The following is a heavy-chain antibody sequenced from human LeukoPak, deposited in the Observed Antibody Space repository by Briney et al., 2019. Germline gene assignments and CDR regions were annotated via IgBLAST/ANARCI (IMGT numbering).Heavy chain of an antibody. Sequence: GGSLRLSCAASGFTFSSYSMSWLRQAPGKGLEWVSYISSSSTTIYYADSVKGRFTISRDNARNSLYLQMNSLRGEDTAVYYCAREGGFDPWGQGTLVTVSS. D-gene: IGHD3-16*01. J-gene: IGHJ5*02. CDR2: ISSSSTTI. CDR1: GFTFSSYS. CDR3: AREGGFDP. V-gene: IGHV3-48*01.